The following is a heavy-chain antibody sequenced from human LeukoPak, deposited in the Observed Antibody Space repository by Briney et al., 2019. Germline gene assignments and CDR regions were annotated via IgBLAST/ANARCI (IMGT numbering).Heavy chain of an antibody. V-gene: IGHV4-59*01. CDR2: IYYSGST. Sequence: SETLSLTCTGSGGSISSYYWSWIRQPPGKGLEWIGYIYYSGSTNYNPSLKSRVTISVDTSKNQFSLKLSSVTAADTAVYYCARSFPVVAATLNWFDPWGQGTLVTVSS. D-gene: IGHD2-15*01. CDR1: GGSISSYY. J-gene: IGHJ5*02. CDR3: ARSFPVVAATLNWFDP.